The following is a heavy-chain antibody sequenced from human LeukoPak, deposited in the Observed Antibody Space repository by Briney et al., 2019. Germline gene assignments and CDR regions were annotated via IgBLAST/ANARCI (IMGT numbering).Heavy chain of an antibody. CDR3: ATVGSGYYDSSGHFDD. CDR1: GYTLTELP. CDR2: FDPEDGET. D-gene: IGHD3-22*01. Sequence: SVTVSCKVSGYTLTELPMHWVRQPPGKGLEWVGGFDPEDGETIKSHKFQGRVTITVDRSRDTAYMELNSLRSQATAVCFFATVGSGYYDSSGHFDDWGQGTQVSASS. J-gene: IGHJ4*02. V-gene: IGHV1-24*01.